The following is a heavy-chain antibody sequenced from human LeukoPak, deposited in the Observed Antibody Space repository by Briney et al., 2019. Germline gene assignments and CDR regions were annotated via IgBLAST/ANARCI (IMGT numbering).Heavy chain of an antibody. CDR2: INHSGST. CDR3: ARGRRGGRTFDY. J-gene: IGHJ4*02. V-gene: IGHV4-34*01. CDR1: GGSFSGYY. D-gene: IGHD3-16*01. Sequence: SETLSLTCAVYGGSFSGYYWSWIRQPPGKGLEWIGEINHSGSTNYNPSLKSRVTISVDTSKNQFSLKLSSVTAADTAVYYCARGRRGGRTFDYWGQGTLVTLSS.